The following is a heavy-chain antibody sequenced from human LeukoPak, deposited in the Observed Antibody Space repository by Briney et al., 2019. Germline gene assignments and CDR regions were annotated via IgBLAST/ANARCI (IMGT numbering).Heavy chain of an antibody. CDR1: GFTFSSYE. J-gene: IGHJ4*02. V-gene: IGHV3-48*03. CDR3: ARGRTDYYDSSGYKLGDV. CDR2: ISSSGSTI. D-gene: IGHD3-22*01. Sequence: GGSLRLSCAASGFTFSSYEMNWVRQAPGKGLEWVSYISSSGSTIYYADSVKGRFTISRDNAKNSLYLQMNSLRADDTAVYYCARGRTDYYDSSGYKLGDVWGQGTLVTVSS.